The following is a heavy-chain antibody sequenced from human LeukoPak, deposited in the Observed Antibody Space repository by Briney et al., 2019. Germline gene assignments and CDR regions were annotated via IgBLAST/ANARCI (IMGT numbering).Heavy chain of an antibody. CDR3: AKQLGYCSDGSCYFPY. J-gene: IGHJ4*02. D-gene: IGHD2-15*01. CDR1: GYTLTDVS. V-gene: IGHV1-24*01. CDR2: FDPEHGET. Sequence: ASVKVSCKVSGYTLTDVSMHWVRQAPGKGLDWMGTFDPEHGETIYAQKFQGRVTMTEDASTDTAYMELSSLRSEDTAVYYCAKQLGYCSDGSCYFPYWGQGTLVTVSS.